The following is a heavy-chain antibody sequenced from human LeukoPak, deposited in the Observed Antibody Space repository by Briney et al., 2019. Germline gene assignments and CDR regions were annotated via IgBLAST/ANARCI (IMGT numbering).Heavy chain of an antibody. CDR3: ARDGNFDQ. J-gene: IGHJ4*02. CDR2: INPSSGDT. CDR1: GYTFTDYY. Sequence: ASVKVSCKASGYTFTDYYMHWVRQAPGQGLEWMGWINPSSGDTNCAQKFQGRVTMTRDTSISTAYMELSRLTSDDSAVYCCARDGNFDQWGLGTLVTVSS. V-gene: IGHV1-2*02. D-gene: IGHD1-26*01.